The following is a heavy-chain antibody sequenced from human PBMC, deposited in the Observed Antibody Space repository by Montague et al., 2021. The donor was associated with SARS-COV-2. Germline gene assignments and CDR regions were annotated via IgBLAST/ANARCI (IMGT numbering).Heavy chain of an antibody. CDR2: IYWDDDK. Sequence: PALVKPTQTLTLTCTVSGFSVSAPGVGVGWIRQPPGKALEWLALIYWDDDKRYSPSLNTRLTIIKDTSKNQVALTMTNVDPADTGAYFCARNSVRQRSGPLCSFDLWGPGT. D-gene: IGHD6-25*01. V-gene: IGHV2-5*02. CDR1: GFSVSAPGVG. CDR3: ARNSVRQRSGPLCSFDL. J-gene: IGHJ2*01.